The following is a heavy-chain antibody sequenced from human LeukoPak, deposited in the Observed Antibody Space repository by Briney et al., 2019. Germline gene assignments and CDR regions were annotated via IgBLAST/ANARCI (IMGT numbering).Heavy chain of an antibody. V-gene: IGHV3-21*01. J-gene: IGHJ4*02. CDR2: ITATSIYI. CDR3: AGSTWYNSLGY. D-gene: IGHD6-13*01. Sequence: PGGSLRLSCAASGFNFNSYSMNWVRQAPGKGLEWVSSITATSIYIYEADSVRGRFTISRDNAKNTLYLQMNSLRAEDTAVYCCAGSTWYNSLGYWGQGTLVTVSS. CDR1: GFNFNSYS.